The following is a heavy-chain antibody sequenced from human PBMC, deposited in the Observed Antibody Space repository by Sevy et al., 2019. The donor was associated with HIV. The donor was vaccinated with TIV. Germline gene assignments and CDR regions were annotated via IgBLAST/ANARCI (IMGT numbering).Heavy chain of an antibody. V-gene: IGHV3-11*01. J-gene: IGHJ6*02. CDR1: GFTLSDYY. CDR2: ISGSGDAI. Sequence: GGSLRLSCAGSGFTLSDYYMSWIRQAPGKGLQWISYISGSGDAIYYADSVKGRFTISRDNAKTSVYLQMNSLRAEDTAVYYCARDHVKDGDLGDYYYFAMDVWGQGTTVTVSS. D-gene: IGHD4-17*01. CDR3: ARDHVKDGDLGDYYYFAMDV.